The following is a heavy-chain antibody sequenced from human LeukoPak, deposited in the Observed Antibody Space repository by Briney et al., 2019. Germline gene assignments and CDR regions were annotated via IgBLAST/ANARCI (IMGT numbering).Heavy chain of an antibody. Sequence: SETLSLTCTVSGGSISSYYWSWLRQPAGKGLEWIGRIYTSGSTNYNPSLKSRVTMSVDTSKNQFSLKLSSVTAADTAVYYCARDSVGSGTFYYYYYMDVWGKGTTVTISS. CDR1: GGSISSYY. CDR3: ARDSVGSGTFYYYYYMDV. V-gene: IGHV4-4*07. J-gene: IGHJ6*03. D-gene: IGHD3-10*01. CDR2: IYTSGST.